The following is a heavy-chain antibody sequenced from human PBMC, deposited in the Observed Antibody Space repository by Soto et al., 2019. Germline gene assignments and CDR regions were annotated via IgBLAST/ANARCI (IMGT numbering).Heavy chain of an antibody. D-gene: IGHD6-13*01. Sequence: SVKVSCKASGGTFSSYAISWVRQAPGQGLEWMGGIIPIFGTANYAQKFQGRVTITADKSTSTAYMELSSLRSEDTAVYYCASPGEAAADLPLDVWGQGTTVTVSS. CDR1: GGTFSSYA. CDR3: ASPGEAAADLPLDV. V-gene: IGHV1-69*06. J-gene: IGHJ6*02. CDR2: IIPIFGTA.